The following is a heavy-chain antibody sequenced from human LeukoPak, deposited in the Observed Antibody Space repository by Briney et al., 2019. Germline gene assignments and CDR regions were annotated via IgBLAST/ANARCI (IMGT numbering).Heavy chain of an antibody. CDR1: GYTLTELS. V-gene: IGHV1-24*01. D-gene: IGHD4-17*01. CDR3: ATDYGDYQGSFDY. CDR2: FDPEDGET. J-gene: IGHJ4*02. Sequence: ASVKVSCTVSGYTLTELSMHWVRQAPGKGLEWMGGFDPEDGETIYAQKFQGRVTMTEDTSTDTAYMELSSLRSEDTAVYYCATDYGDYQGSFDYWGQGTLVTVSS.